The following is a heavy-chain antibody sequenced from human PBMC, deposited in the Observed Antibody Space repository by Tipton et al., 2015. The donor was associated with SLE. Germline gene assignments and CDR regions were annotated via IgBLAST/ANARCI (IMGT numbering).Heavy chain of an antibody. V-gene: IGHV4-59*02. CDR1: GGSVSSYY. J-gene: IGHJ6*03. CDR2: MYYTGNS. CDR3: ARVLGAYGNYYYYYMDV. D-gene: IGHD3-16*01. Sequence: TLSLTCTVSGGSVSSYYWGWIRQPPGKGLEWIGYMYYTGNSNYNPSLRSRVTISLDTSKNQFSLKVTSVTAADTAVYYCARVLGAYGNYYYYYMDVWGKGTTVTTSS.